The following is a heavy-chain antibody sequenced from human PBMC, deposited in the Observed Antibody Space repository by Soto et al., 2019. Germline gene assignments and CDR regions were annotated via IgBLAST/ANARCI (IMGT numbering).Heavy chain of an antibody. J-gene: IGHJ3*02. CDR3: ARGGIAVAGTDFDAFDI. CDR1: EFTFGSYG. V-gene: IGHV3-33*01. Sequence: GGSLRLSCAASEFTFGSYGMHWVRQAPGKGLEWVAVIWYAGGNKYYADSVKGRFTISRDNSKNTLYLQMNSLRAEDTAVYYCARGGIAVAGTDFDAFDIWGQGTMVTVSS. D-gene: IGHD6-19*01. CDR2: IWYAGGNK.